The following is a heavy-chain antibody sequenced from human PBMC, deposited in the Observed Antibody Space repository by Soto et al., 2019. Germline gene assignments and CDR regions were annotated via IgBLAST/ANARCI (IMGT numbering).Heavy chain of an antibody. CDR3: ARFKTALVLMVYNPHYYGMDV. CDR2: INAGSGNT. CDR1: GYTFTSYA. D-gene: IGHD2-8*01. J-gene: IGHJ6*02. V-gene: IGHV1-3*01. Sequence: QVQLVQSGAEVKKPGASVKVSCKASGYTFTSYAMHWVRQAPGQRLEWMGWINAGSGNTKYSQKFQGRVTITRDTSASAAYRELSSLRSEDTAMYYCARFKTALVLMVYNPHYYGMDVWGQGTTVTVSS.